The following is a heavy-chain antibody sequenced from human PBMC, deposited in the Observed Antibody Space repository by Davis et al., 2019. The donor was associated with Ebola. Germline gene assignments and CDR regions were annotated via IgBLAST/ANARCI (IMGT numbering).Heavy chain of an antibody. CDR2: TNPNSGNT. Sequence: AASVKVSCKASGYTFTSYDINWVRQATGQGLEWMGWTNPNSGNTGYAQKFQGRVTMTRNTSISTAYMELSSLRSEDTAVYYCAREETYCSGGSCYSGFDAFDIWGQGTMVTVSS. J-gene: IGHJ3*02. CDR3: AREETYCSGGSCYSGFDAFDI. V-gene: IGHV1-8*01. CDR1: GYTFTSYD. D-gene: IGHD2-15*01.